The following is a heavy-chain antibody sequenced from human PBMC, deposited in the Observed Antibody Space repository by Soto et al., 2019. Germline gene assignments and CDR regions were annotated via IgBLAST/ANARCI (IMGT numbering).Heavy chain of an antibody. CDR1: GFTFSSYD. D-gene: IGHD6-19*01. J-gene: IGHJ4*02. Sequence: EVQLVESGGGLVQPGGSLRLSCAASGFTFSSYDMHWVRQATGKGLEWVSAIGTAGVTYYPGSVKGRFTISRENAKNSLYLQMNSLRAGDTAVYYCARSHYSSGWYYFDYWGQGTLVTVSS. CDR2: IGTAGVT. CDR3: ARSHYSSGWYYFDY. V-gene: IGHV3-13*01.